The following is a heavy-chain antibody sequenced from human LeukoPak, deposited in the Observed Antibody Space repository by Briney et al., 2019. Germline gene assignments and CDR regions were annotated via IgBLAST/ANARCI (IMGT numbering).Heavy chain of an antibody. CDR3: AKDLGEWLVHF. V-gene: IGHV3-23*01. CDR2: ISGSGGST. D-gene: IGHD6-19*01. J-gene: IGHJ4*02. CDR1: GFTFSSYA. Sequence: GGSLRLSCAASGFTFSSYAMSWVRQAPGKGLEGVSAISGSGGSTYYADSVKGRFTISRDNSKNTLYLQMNSLRAEDTAVHYCAKDLGEWLVHFWGQGTLVTVSS.